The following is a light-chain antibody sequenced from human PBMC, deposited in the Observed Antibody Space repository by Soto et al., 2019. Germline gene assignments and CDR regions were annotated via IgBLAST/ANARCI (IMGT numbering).Light chain of an antibody. CDR1: SSNIGNTY. J-gene: IGLJ2*01. Sequence: QPVLTQPPSVSAAPGQKVTISCSGSSSNIGNTYVSWYQQLPGTAPKLLICDNNQRPSGIPDRFSGSKSGTSATLAITGLQAGDEADYYCGAWDTSLSAEVFGGGTKLTVL. CDR2: DNN. V-gene: IGLV1-51*01. CDR3: GAWDTSLSAEV.